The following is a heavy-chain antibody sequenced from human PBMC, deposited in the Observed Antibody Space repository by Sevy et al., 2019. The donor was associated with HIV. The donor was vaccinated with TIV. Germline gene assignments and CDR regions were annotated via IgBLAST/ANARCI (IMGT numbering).Heavy chain of an antibody. CDR2: IYHSGST. D-gene: IGHD3-10*01. J-gene: IGHJ6*02. Sequence: SETLSLTCAVSGGSISSSSWWSWVRQPPGKGLEWIGEIYHSGSTNYNTSLKSRVTISVDKSKNQFSLKLSSVTAADTAVYYCASAYGSGSYHGMDVWGQGPTVTVSS. V-gene: IGHV4-4*02. CDR3: ASAYGSGSYHGMDV. CDR1: GGSISSSSW.